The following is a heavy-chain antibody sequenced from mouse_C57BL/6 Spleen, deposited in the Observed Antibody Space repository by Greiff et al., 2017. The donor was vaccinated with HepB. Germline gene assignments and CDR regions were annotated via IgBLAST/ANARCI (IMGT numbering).Heavy chain of an antibody. CDR3: ARAPYDYDGYWCFDV. Sequence: EVHLVESGGDLVKPGGSLKLSCAASGFTFSSYGMSWVRQTPDKRLEWVATISSGGSYTYYPDSVKGRFTISRDNAKNTLYLQMSSLKSEDTAMYYGARAPYDYDGYWCFDVWGTGTTVTVSS. CDR2: ISSGGSYT. CDR1: GFTFSSYG. V-gene: IGHV5-6*01. D-gene: IGHD2-4*01. J-gene: IGHJ1*03.